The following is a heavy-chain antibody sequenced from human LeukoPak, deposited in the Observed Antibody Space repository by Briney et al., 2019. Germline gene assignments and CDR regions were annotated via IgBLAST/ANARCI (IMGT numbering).Heavy chain of an antibody. Sequence: KPSETLSLTCTVSGGSISSYYWSWIRQPPGKGLEWIGYIYYSGSTNYNPSLKSRVTISVDTSKNQFSLKLSSVTAADTAVYYCARGGPADFWSGYWSVVDYWGQGTLVTVSS. CDR1: GGSISSYY. CDR2: IYYSGST. CDR3: ARGGPADFWSGYWSVVDY. J-gene: IGHJ4*02. D-gene: IGHD3-3*01. V-gene: IGHV4-59*08.